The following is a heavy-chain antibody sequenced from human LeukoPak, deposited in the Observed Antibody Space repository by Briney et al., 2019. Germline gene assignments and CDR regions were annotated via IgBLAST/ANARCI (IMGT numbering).Heavy chain of an antibody. Sequence: SETLSLTCTVSGGSISSHYWSWIRQPPGKGLEWIGYIYYSGSTNYNPSLKSRVTISVDTSKNQFSLKLSSVTAADTAVYYCARGPYYDFWSGYHAGWYFDYWGRGTLVSVSS. D-gene: IGHD3-3*01. CDR3: ARGPYYDFWSGYHAGWYFDY. CDR2: IYYSGST. J-gene: IGHJ2*01. CDR1: GGSISSHY. V-gene: IGHV4-59*11.